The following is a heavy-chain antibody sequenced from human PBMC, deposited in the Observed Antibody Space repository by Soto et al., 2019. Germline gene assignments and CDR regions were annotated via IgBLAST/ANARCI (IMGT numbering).Heavy chain of an antibody. CDR1: GFTFSSYG. CDR3: AKDRGDGIAAAGMDV. Sequence: QVQLVESGGGVVQPGRSLRLSCAASGFTFSSYGMHWVRQAPGKGLEWVAVISYDGSNKYYADSVKGRFTISRDNSKNTLDLQMISLRAEDTAVYYCAKDRGDGIAAAGMDVWGQGTTVTVSS. CDR2: ISYDGSNK. D-gene: IGHD6-13*01. J-gene: IGHJ6*02. V-gene: IGHV3-30*18.